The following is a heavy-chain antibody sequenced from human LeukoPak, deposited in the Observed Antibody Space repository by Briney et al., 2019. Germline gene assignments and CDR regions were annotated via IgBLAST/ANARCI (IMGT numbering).Heavy chain of an antibody. Sequence: ASVQFSCKASGYAFTSYYMHWVRRAPGQGLEGMGIINPSGGSTSDAQKLQGRVTMTRDMSTSTVYMELSRLRSDDTAVYYCATYYDSSGYYRLERGGGYYYYYMDVWGKGTTVTVSS. CDR3: ATYYDSSGYYRLERGGGYYYYYMDV. D-gene: IGHD3-22*01. CDR2: INPSGGST. V-gene: IGHV1-46*04. CDR1: GYAFTSYY. J-gene: IGHJ6*03.